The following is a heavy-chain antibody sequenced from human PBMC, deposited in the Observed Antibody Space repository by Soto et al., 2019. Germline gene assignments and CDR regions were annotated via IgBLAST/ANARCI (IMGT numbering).Heavy chain of an antibody. D-gene: IGHD6-25*01. CDR2: INAGNGNT. J-gene: IGHJ6*03. Sequence: ASVKVSCKASGYTFTSYAMHWVRQAPGQRLEWMGWINAGNGNTKYSQKFQGRVTITRDTSASTAYMELSSLRSEDTAVYYCARLAASSLSYYMDVWGKGTTVTAP. CDR1: GYTFTSYA. V-gene: IGHV1-3*01. CDR3: ARLAASSLSYYMDV.